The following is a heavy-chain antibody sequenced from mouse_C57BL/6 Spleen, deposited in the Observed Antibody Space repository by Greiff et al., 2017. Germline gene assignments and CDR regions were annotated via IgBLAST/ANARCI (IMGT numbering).Heavy chain of an antibody. CDR3: ARVITTSYYFDY. V-gene: IGHV1-54*01. CDR1: GYAFTNYL. Sequence: VQLQQSGAELVRPGTSVKVSCKASGYAFTNYLIEWVKQRPGQGLEWIGVIYPGSGGTNYNEKFKGKATLTADKSSSTAYMQLSSLKSEDSAVSFCARVITTSYYFDYWGQGTTLTVSS. CDR2: IYPGSGGT. D-gene: IGHD2-4*01. J-gene: IGHJ2*01.